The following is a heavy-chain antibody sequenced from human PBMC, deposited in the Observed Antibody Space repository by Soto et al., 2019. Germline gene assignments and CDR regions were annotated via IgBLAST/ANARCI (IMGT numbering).Heavy chain of an antibody. CDR2: IYHSGST. D-gene: IGHD3-10*01. Sequence: QVQLQESGPGLVKPSGTLSLTCAVSSGSISSSNWWSWVRQPPGKGLEWIGEIYHSGSTNYNPSLKSRVTIAGDKSKNQFPLKLSSVTAADTAVYYCARSDLVRGPEGAFDIWGQGTMVTVSS. V-gene: IGHV4-4*02. CDR3: ARSDLVRGPEGAFDI. CDR1: SGSISSSNW. J-gene: IGHJ3*02.